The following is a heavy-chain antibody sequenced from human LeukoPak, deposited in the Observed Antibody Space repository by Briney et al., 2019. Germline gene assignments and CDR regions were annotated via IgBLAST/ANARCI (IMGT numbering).Heavy chain of an antibody. J-gene: IGHJ3*02. CDR3: ARRKDTMTDAFDI. Sequence: GGSLRLSCVVSGFSFSDSYMTWIRQTPGKGLEWLAYISGSGSDIYYADSVKGRFTISRDNAKNSLYLQMNSLRAEDTAVYYCARRKDTMTDAFDIWGQGTMVTVSS. V-gene: IGHV3-11*04. D-gene: IGHD3-22*01. CDR1: GFSFSDSY. CDR2: ISGSGSDI.